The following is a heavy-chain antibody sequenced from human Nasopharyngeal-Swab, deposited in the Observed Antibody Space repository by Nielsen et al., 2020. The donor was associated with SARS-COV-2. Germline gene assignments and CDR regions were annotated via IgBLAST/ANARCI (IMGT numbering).Heavy chain of an antibody. J-gene: IGHJ4*02. D-gene: IGHD6-19*01. Sequence: SCAASGFTFSSYGMHRVRPAPGKGLGWVAVISYDGSNKYYADSVKGRFTISRDNSMNTLYLQMNSLRAEDTAVYYCAKLGIAVAGSDYWSQGTLVTVSS. V-gene: IGHV3-30*18. CDR2: ISYDGSNK. CDR1: GFTFSSYG. CDR3: AKLGIAVAGSDY.